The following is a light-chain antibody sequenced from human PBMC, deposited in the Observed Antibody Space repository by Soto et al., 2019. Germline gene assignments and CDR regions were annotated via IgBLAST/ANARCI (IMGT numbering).Light chain of an antibody. CDR1: NSNIGAGYD. Sequence: QSVLTQPPSVSGAPGQRVTISCNGSNSNIGAGYDVHWYQQLPETAPKLLIYGNSNRPSGVPDRFSGSKSGTSASLAITGLEAEDEADYYRQSYDSSLSGYVFGTGTKVTVL. V-gene: IGLV1-40*01. CDR2: GNS. CDR3: QSYDSSLSGYV. J-gene: IGLJ1*01.